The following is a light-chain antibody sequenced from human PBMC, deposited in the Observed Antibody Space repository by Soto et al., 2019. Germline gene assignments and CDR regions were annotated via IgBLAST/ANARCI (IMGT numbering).Light chain of an antibody. J-gene: IGLJ2*01. CDR3: TSWTTSTTML. CDR2: DVN. CDR1: SSDIGAYNF. V-gene: IGLV2-14*03. Sequence: QSVLTQPASVSGSPGQSITISCTGTSSDIGAYNFVSWYQQHPGKAPKLMLYDVNILPSGVSNRFSGSKSGNTASLTISGLQAEDEADYYCTSWTTSTTMLFGGGTQLTVL.